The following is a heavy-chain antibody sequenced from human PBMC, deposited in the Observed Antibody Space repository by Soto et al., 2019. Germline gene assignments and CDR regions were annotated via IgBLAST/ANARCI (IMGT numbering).Heavy chain of an antibody. Sequence: QVQLQESGPGLVKPSQTLSLTCTVSGGSISTADCYWSWIRQPPGKGLEWIGYAYFNGNTNYNPSLKSRVTISLDMSKNQFSLELSSVTAADTAVYYCARDRSWGSIDFWGQGTLVTVS. V-gene: IGHV4-30-4*01. D-gene: IGHD7-27*01. J-gene: IGHJ4*02. CDR2: AYFNGNT. CDR1: GGSISTADCY. CDR3: ARDRSWGSIDF.